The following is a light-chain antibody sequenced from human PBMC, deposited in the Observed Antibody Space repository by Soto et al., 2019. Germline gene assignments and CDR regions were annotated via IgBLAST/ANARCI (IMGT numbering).Light chain of an antibody. Sequence: EIVMTQSPATLSVSPGERATLSCRASQSVNSNLAWYQHKPGQAPRLLIYDASTRATGIPARFSGSGSGTEFTLIISSLQSEDFAGYYCQQYNNWPPLTFGQGSKLEIK. J-gene: IGKJ2*01. V-gene: IGKV3-15*01. CDR3: QQYNNWPPLT. CDR2: DAS. CDR1: QSVNSN.